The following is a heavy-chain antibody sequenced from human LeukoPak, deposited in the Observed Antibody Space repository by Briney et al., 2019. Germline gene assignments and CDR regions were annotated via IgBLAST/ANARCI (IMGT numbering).Heavy chain of an antibody. D-gene: IGHD6-19*01. J-gene: IGHJ4*02. V-gene: IGHV3-23*01. Sequence: GGSLRLSCVVSGFTFADYGMSWVRQAPGKGLEWVSRISGTGEHTSYADSVKGRFTISRDNSKNTLYLQMNSLRDEDTALYYCAKAGIGVVGYFDYWGQGTLVTVSS. CDR2: ISGTGEHT. CDR3: AKAGIGVVGYFDY. CDR1: GFTFADYG.